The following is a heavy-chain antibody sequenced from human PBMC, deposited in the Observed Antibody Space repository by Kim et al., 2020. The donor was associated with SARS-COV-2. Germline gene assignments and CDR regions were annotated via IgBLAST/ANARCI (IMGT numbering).Heavy chain of an antibody. Sequence: SETLSLTCTVSGGSISSGGYNWSRIRQHPGKGLEWIGYIYYSGSTYYNPSLKRRVTISVDTTKNQFSLKLSSVTAAATAVYYCARGLRAGQWLVRTSLDYWGQGTLVTVSS. V-gene: IGHV4-31*03. J-gene: IGHJ4*02. CDR3: ARGLRAGQWLVRTSLDY. CDR1: GGSISSGGYN. D-gene: IGHD6-19*01. CDR2: IYYSGST.